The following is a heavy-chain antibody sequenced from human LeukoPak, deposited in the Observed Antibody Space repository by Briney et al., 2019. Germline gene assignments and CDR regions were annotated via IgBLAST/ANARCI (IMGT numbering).Heavy chain of an antibody. CDR3: ARAPSEIGGYYPEYFRH. CDR2: VNSDGSST. D-gene: IGHD3-22*01. V-gene: IGHV3-74*01. CDR1: GFTFSSYW. J-gene: IGHJ1*01. Sequence: PGGSLRLSCAASGFTFSSYWMHWVRQAPGKGLVWVSRVNSDGSSTSHADSVKGRFTISRDNAKNTVSLQMNSLRAEDTGVYYCARAPSEIGGYYPEYFRHWGQGTLVTVSS.